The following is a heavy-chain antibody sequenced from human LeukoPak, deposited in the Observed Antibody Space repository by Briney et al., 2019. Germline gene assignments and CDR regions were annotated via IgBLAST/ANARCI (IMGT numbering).Heavy chain of an antibody. CDR2: IKQDGSEK. V-gene: IGHV3-7*04. CDR1: GFTFSSYW. CDR3: ARGLGYSSSSGPLGY. Sequence: GGSLRLSCAASGFTFSSYWMSWVRQAPGKGLERVANIKQDGSEKYYVDSVKGRFTISRDNAKNSLYLQMNSLRAEDTAVYYCARGLGYSSSSGPLGYWGQGTLVTVSS. J-gene: IGHJ4*02. D-gene: IGHD6-6*01.